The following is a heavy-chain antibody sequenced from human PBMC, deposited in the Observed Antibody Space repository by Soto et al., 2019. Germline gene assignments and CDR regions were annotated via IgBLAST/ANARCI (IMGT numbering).Heavy chain of an antibody. D-gene: IGHD4-4*01. V-gene: IGHV4-61*08. Sequence: SETLSLTCTVSCGSIDSGDYYWSWIREAPGKGLEWIGYVYYSGTTNYNPFLKSRVTLSQDKYKNKFSLKMNSVTAADTAVYYCASDVIAPPNYFDPWGQGPLVTVSS. CDR2: VYYSGTT. CDR1: CGSIDSGDYY. CDR3: ASDVIAPPNYFDP. J-gene: IGHJ5*02.